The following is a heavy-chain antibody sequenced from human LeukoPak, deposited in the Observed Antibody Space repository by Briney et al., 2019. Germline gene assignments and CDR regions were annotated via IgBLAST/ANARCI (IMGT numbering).Heavy chain of an antibody. J-gene: IGHJ5*02. CDR2: INHSGST. Sequence: SETLSLTCAVYGGSFSGYYWSWIRQPPGKGLEWIGEINHSGSTNYNPSLKSRVTISVDTSKNQFSLKLSSVTAADTAVYYCARGHGYYDSSGYSLSWFDPWGQGTLVTVSS. V-gene: IGHV4-34*01. CDR1: GGSFSGYY. D-gene: IGHD3-22*01. CDR3: ARGHGYYDSSGYSLSWFDP.